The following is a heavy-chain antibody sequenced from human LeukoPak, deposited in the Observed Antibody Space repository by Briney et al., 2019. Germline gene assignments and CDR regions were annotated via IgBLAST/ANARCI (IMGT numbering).Heavy chain of an antibody. D-gene: IGHD3-3*01. CDR1: GYTFTSYG. Sequence: ASVKVSCKASGYTFTSYGISWVRQAPGQGLEWVGWISAYNGNTNYAQKLQGRVTMTTDTSTSTAYMELRSLRSDDTAVYYCARDTNYDFWSGYYPPYYFDYWGQGTLVTVSS. V-gene: IGHV1-18*01. CDR2: ISAYNGNT. CDR3: ARDTNYDFWSGYYPPYYFDY. J-gene: IGHJ4*02.